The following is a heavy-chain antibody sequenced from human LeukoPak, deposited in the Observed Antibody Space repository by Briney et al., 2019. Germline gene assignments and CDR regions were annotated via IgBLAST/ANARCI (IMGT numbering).Heavy chain of an antibody. CDR1: GGSISSYY. Sequence: SETLSLTCTVSGGSISSYYWSWIRQPPGKGLEWIGYIYYSGSTNYNPSLKSRVTISVDTSKNQFSLKLSSVTAADTAVYYCARLEPEDSSGLDYWGQGTLVTVSS. CDR2: IYYSGST. J-gene: IGHJ4*02. V-gene: IGHV4-59*08. CDR3: ARLEPEDSSGLDY. D-gene: IGHD3-22*01.